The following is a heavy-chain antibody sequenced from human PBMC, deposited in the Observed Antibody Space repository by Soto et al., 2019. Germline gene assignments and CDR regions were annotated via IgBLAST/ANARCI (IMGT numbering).Heavy chain of an antibody. CDR3: ARGGITLLEYFQH. CDR2: IYASGST. D-gene: IGHD2-21*01. J-gene: IGHJ1*01. Sequence: SETLSLTCTVSGGSISSYYWSWIRQPPGKGLEWIGYIYASGSTNCNPSLKSRITISVDTSKKQFSLKLSSVTAADTAVYYCARGGITLLEYFQHWGKGTPVTVSS. V-gene: IGHV4-59*01. CDR1: GGSISSYY.